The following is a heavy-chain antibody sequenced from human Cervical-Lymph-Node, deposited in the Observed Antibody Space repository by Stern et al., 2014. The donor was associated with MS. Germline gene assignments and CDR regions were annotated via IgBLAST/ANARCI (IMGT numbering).Heavy chain of an antibody. CDR1: GGSITSSSYY. CDR3: VRPDIMGTIWN. Sequence: QLVESGPGLVKPSETLSLTCTVSGGSITSSSYYWGWIRQPPGRGLEYIGTVYYTGSTFYDPSLKSRVTISVDTSKNQGGLKLPSVTAADTAVYYCVRPDIMGTIWNWGQGTLVTVSS. D-gene: IGHD1-26*01. V-gene: IGHV4-39*01. J-gene: IGHJ4*02. CDR2: VYYTGST.